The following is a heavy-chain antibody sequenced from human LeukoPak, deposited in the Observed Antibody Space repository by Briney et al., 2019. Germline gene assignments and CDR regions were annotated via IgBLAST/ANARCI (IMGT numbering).Heavy chain of an antibody. CDR2: INHSGST. CDR3: ARDRAYSGSFPFDY. Sequence: PSETLSLTCAVYGGSFSGYYWSWIRQPPGKGLEWIGEINHSGSTNYNPSLKSRVTISVDTSKNQFSLKLSSVTAADTAVYYCARDRAYSGSFPFDYWGQGTLVTVSS. V-gene: IGHV4-34*01. D-gene: IGHD1-26*01. J-gene: IGHJ4*02. CDR1: GGSFSGYY.